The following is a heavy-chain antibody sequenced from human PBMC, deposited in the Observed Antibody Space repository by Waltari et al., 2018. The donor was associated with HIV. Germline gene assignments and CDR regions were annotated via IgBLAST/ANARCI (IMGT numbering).Heavy chain of an antibody. CDR1: EFTFSTYA. V-gene: IGHV3-23*01. CDR3: ARGFDTNDGSPEY. J-gene: IGHJ4*02. D-gene: IGHD2-8*01. CDR2: ISGSGGST. Sequence: EVQLLESGGGLVQPGESLRLSCAGSEFTFSTYAMPWVRQAPGMGLEWVASISGSGGSTYYADSVKGRFTISRDNFKDSLSLNMNNLRAEDTAVYYCARGFDTNDGSPEYWGQGTLVTVSS.